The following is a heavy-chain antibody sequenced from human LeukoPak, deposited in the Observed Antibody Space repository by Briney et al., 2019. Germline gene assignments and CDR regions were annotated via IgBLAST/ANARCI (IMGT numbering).Heavy chain of an antibody. V-gene: IGHV4-34*01. D-gene: IGHD4-23*01. CDR2: ISHSGST. J-gene: IGHJ4*02. CDR1: GGSFSGYY. Sequence: SETLSLTCAVYGGSFSGYYWSWIRQPPGKGLEWIGEISHSGSTNYNPSLKSRVTISVDTSKNQFSLKLSSVTAADTAVYYCATGTAYGGGFDYWDQGTLVTVSS. CDR3: ATGTAYGGGFDY.